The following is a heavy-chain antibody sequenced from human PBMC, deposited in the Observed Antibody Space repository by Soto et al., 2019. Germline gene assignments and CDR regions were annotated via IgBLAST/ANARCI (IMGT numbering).Heavy chain of an antibody. J-gene: IGHJ4*02. D-gene: IGHD2-2*01. CDR1: GYTFTGYY. CDR2: INPNSGGT. V-gene: IGHV1-2*02. CDR3: ARLYCSSTSCWY. Sequence: ASVKVSCKASGYTFTGYYMHWVRQAPGQGLEWMGWINPNSGGTNYAQKFQGRVTMTRDTSISTAYMELSRLRSDDTAVYYCARLYCSSTSCWYWGQGTLVTVSS.